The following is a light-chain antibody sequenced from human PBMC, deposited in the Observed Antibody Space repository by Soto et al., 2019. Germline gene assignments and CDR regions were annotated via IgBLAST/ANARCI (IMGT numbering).Light chain of an antibody. CDR3: QQYNNYWT. CDR1: QSISYW. V-gene: IGKV1-5*03. CDR2: KAS. Sequence: DIQMTQSPSTLSASVGDRVTITCRASQSISYWLAWYQQKPGKAPNLLIYKASSLESGVPSRFRGSGSGTEFTLTSSSLQPDDFATYYRQQYNNYWTFGQGTKVEIK. J-gene: IGKJ1*01.